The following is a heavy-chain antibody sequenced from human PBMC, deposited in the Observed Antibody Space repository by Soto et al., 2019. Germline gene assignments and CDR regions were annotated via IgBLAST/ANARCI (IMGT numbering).Heavy chain of an antibody. V-gene: IGHV1-69*02. J-gene: IGHJ4*02. D-gene: IGHD2-2*01. CDR1: GGTFSSYT. CDR2: IIPILGIA. Sequence: GASVKVSCKASGGTFSSYTISWVRQAPGQGLEWMGRIIPILGIANYAQKFQGRVTITADKSTSTAYMELSSLRSEDTAVYYCARVPIVVVPAAILYLYFDYPRQATLVTGSS. CDR3: ARVPIVVVPAAILYLYFDY.